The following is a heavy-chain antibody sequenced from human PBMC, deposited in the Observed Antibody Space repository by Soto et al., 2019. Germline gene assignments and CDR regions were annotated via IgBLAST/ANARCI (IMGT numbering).Heavy chain of an antibody. Sequence: SETLSLTCTVSGGSISSYYWSWIRQPPGKGLEWIGYIYYSGSTNYNPSLKSRVTISVDTSKNQFSLKLSSVTAADTAVYYCARAYNWNEANDYWGQGTLVTVSS. V-gene: IGHV4-59*01. CDR3: ARAYNWNEANDY. CDR2: IYYSGST. D-gene: IGHD1-20*01. CDR1: GGSISSYY. J-gene: IGHJ4*02.